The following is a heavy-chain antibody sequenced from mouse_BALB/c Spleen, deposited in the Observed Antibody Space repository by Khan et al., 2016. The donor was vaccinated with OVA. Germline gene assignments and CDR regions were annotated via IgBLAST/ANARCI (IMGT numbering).Heavy chain of an antibody. J-gene: IGHJ2*01. D-gene: IGHD1-1*01. CDR3: ARSVTITTVVATDFDY. Sequence: EVQLQESGPGLVKPSQSLSLTCTVTGYSITSDYAWNWIRQFPGNKLEWMGYISSSGRTSYNPSLKSRISITRDTSKNQFFQQLNSVTTEDTATYYCARSVTITTVVATDFDYWGQGTTLTVAS. CDR2: ISSSGRT. CDR1: GYSITSDYA. V-gene: IGHV3-2*02.